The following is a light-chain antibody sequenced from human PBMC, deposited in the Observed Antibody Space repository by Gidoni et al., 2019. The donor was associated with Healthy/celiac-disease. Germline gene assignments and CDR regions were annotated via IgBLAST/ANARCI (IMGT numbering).Light chain of an antibody. CDR1: QSIRSY. Sequence: DLHITQSPSSLSASVRDRVTITCRSSQSIRSYLNWYQQKPGKATKLLIYAASILQSGVPSRFSGSGSGTDFTLTISRLQPEDFATYYYQQSYSTPETFGQGTKVEIK. V-gene: IGKV1-39*01. J-gene: IGKJ1*01. CDR2: AAS. CDR3: QQSYSTPET.